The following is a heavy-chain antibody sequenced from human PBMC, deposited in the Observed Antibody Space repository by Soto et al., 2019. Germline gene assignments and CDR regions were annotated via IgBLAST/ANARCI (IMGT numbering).Heavy chain of an antibody. CDR3: ARDARYSYGYSNYFDY. Sequence: QVQLVESGGGVVQPGRSLRLSCAASGFTFSSYGMHWVRQAPGKGLEWVAVIWYDGSNKYYADSVKGRFTISRDNSKNMLYLQMNSLRADDTAVYYCARDARYSYGYSNYFDYGGQGTLVTVSS. CDR2: IWYDGSNK. D-gene: IGHD5-18*01. CDR1: GFTFSSYG. V-gene: IGHV3-33*01. J-gene: IGHJ4*02.